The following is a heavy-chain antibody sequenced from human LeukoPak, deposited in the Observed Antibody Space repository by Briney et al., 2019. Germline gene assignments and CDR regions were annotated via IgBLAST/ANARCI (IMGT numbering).Heavy chain of an antibody. CDR2: ISYDGSNK. J-gene: IGHJ4*02. CDR3: ASNFSPGTVVVVAADY. Sequence: GGSLRLSCAASGFTFSSYGMHWVRQAPGKGLEWVAVISYDGSNKYYADSVKGRFTISRDNSKNTLYLQMNSLRAEDTAVYYCASNFSPGTVVVVAADYWGQGTLVTVSS. D-gene: IGHD2-15*01. CDR1: GFTFSSYG. V-gene: IGHV3-30*03.